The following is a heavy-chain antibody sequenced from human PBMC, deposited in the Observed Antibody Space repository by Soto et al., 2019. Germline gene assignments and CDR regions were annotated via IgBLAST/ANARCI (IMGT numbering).Heavy chain of an antibody. CDR3: ARDDEVHDYGDSDYYYYGMDV. Sequence: QVQLVESGGGVVQPGRSLRLSCAASGFTFSSYGMHWVRQAPGKGLEWVAVIWYDGSNKYYADSVKGRFTIPRDNSKNTLYLQMNSLRAEDTAVYYCARDDEVHDYGDSDYYYYGMDVWGQGTTVTVSS. CDR1: GFTFSSYG. J-gene: IGHJ6*02. V-gene: IGHV3-33*01. D-gene: IGHD4-17*01. CDR2: IWYDGSNK.